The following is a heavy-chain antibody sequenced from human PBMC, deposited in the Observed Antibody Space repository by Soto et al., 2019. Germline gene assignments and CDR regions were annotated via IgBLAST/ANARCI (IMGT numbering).Heavy chain of an antibody. V-gene: IGHV3-23*01. CDR1: GFTFSTYV. J-gene: IGHJ3*02. CDR2: IRGSDGST. CDR3: AHGKGRSLLNAFDI. D-gene: IGHD2-21*01. Sequence: EVQLLQSGGGLVQPGGSLRLSCAASGFTFSTYVMTLVRQAPGKGLEWVSGIRGSDGSTSYADSVKGRSTMSRDISKSNLFLQMNSLRAEDMAVYYCAHGKGRSLLNAFDIWGQGTMVTVSS.